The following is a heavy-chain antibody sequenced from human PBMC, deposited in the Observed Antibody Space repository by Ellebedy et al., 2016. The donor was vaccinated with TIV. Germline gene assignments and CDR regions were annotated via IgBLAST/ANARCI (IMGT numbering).Heavy chain of an antibody. CDR1: GIIVSDYF. V-gene: IGHV3-66*01. CDR3: ARDPGGGGDFGDNWFDP. Sequence: PGGSLRLSCEASGIIVSDYFMNWVRQAPGKGLEWVSVLYPDAKTNYTDSVNGRFIVSRDSSKNTLYLQMNRLTAEDTAVYYCARDPGGGGDFGDNWFDPWGQGTLVTVSS. CDR2: LYPDAKT. J-gene: IGHJ5*02. D-gene: IGHD2-21*01.